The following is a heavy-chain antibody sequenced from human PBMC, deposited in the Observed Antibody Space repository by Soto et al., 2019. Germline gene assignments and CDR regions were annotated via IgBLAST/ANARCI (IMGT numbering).Heavy chain of an antibody. CDR2: INHSGST. V-gene: IGHV4-34*01. D-gene: IGHD3-16*02. J-gene: IGHJ4*02. CDR3: ARGSLTTPYDYVWGSYRGGFDY. Sequence: KTSETLSLTCAVYGGSFSGYYWSWIRQPPGKGLEWIGEINHSGSTNYNPSLKSRVTISVDTSKNQFSLKLSSVTAADTAVYYCARGSLTTPYDYVWGSYRGGFDYWGQGTLVTVSS. CDR1: GGSFSGYY.